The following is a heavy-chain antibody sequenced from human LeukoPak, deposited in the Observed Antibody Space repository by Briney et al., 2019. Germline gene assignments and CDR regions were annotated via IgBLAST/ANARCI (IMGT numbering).Heavy chain of an antibody. V-gene: IGHV1-8*01. CDR2: MNPNSGKT. CDR3: TRSVRRGSIDY. J-gene: IGHJ4*02. D-gene: IGHD5-12*01. Sequence: RRASVKVSCKASGYIFTSYDINWVRQPTGQGLEWMGWMNPNSGKTGYAQKFQGRVTMTRSTSISTAYMELSSLRSEDTAVYYCTRSVRRGSIDYWGQGTLVTVSS. CDR1: GYIFTSYD.